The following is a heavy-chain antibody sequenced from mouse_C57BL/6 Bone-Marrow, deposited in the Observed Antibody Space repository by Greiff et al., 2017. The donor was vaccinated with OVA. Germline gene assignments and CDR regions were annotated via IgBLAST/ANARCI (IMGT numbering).Heavy chain of an antibody. D-gene: IGHD1-1*01. CDR2: IWSGGST. J-gene: IGHJ2*01. Sequence: QVQLKESGPGLVQPSPSLSITCTVSGFSLTSYGVHWVRQSPGKGLEWLGVIWSGGSTAYNAAFISSLSISKDNSKSQVFFKMNRLQADDTAIYYWARNALYYYGSSYVLFDGWGQGTTLTVAS. CDR3: ARNALYYYGSSYVLFDG. CDR1: GFSLTSYG. V-gene: IGHV2-2*01.